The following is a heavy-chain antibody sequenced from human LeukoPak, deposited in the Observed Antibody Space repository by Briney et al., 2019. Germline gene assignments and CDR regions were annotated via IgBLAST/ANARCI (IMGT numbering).Heavy chain of an antibody. V-gene: IGHV4-34*01. CDR2: INHSGST. CDR3: ARGLGEGWFDP. Sequence: PSETLSLTCAVYGGSFSGYYWSWIRQPPGKGLEWIGEINHSGSTNYNPSLKSRVTISVDTSKNQFSLKLSSVTAADTAVYYCARGLGEGWFDPWGQGTLVTVSS. CDR1: GGSFSGYY. J-gene: IGHJ5*02.